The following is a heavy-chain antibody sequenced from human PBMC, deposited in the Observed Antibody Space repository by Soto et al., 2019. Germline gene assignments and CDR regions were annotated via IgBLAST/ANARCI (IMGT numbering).Heavy chain of an antibody. CDR2: IYYIGST. CDR1: GDSISSGGYY. D-gene: IGHD2-15*01. CDR3: ARGPIYCSGGGCYPATHWYFEL. V-gene: IGHV4-31*03. J-gene: IGHJ2*01. Sequence: QVQLQESGPGLVKPSQTLSLTCTVSGDSISSGGYYWSWIRQHPGEGLEWIGYIYYIGSTYYNPCRMRSLFSSFDPYRTQSPLKLSSVPAAYTAVYYCARGPIYCSGGGCYPATHWYFELWGRGTLVPVSS.